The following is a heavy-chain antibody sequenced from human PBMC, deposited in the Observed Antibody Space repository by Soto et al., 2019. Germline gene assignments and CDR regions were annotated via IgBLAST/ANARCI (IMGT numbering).Heavy chain of an antibody. CDR2: IFYSGTT. Sequence: PSETLSLTCTVSGGSISTSSYYWGWIRQPPGKGLEWIGSIFYSGTTYHNPSLKSRVTISVDTSKNQFSLKLSSVTVADTAIYYCARRAILWVPAAIGPWGQGALVTVSS. V-gene: IGHV4-39*01. CDR1: GGSISTSSYY. D-gene: IGHD2-2*01. CDR3: ARRAILWVPAAIGP. J-gene: IGHJ5*02.